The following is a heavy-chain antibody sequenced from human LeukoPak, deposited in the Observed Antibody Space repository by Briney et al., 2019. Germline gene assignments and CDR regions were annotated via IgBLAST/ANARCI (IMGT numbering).Heavy chain of an antibody. CDR2: IYSSGST. Sequence: SETLSLTCTVSGGSISSSNYWGWIRQPPGKGLEWIGSIYSSGSTYYNSSLKSRVTISIDTSKNQVSLKMSSVTAADTAVYYCAKSGGYGLIDYWGQGTLVTVSS. D-gene: IGHD6-25*01. CDR3: AKSGGYGLIDY. J-gene: IGHJ4*01. V-gene: IGHV4-39*01. CDR1: GGSISSSNY.